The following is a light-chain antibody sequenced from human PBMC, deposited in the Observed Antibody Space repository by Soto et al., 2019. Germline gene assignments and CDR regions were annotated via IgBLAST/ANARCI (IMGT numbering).Light chain of an antibody. J-gene: IGKJ4*01. V-gene: IGKV1-39*01. CDR3: QQSYSTPLT. CDR2: AAS. Sequence: DIQMTHSPSSLSASVGARVTITCRASQSISSYLNWYQQKPGKAPKLLIYAASSLQSGVPSRFSGSGSGTDFALTISSLQPEDFATYYCQQSYSTPLTFGGGTKVDIK. CDR1: QSISSY.